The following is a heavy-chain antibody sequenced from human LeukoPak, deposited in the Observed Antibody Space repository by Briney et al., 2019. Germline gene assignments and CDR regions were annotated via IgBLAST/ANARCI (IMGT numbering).Heavy chain of an antibody. CDR1: GFTFDDYA. Sequence: GGSLRLSCAASGFTFDDYAMHWVRQAPGKGLEWVSGISWNSGSIGYADSVKGRFTISRDNAKNSLYLQMNSLRVEDTALYYCAKDSGFLFIDYWGQGTLVTVSS. D-gene: IGHD2/OR15-2a*01. J-gene: IGHJ4*02. CDR3: AKDSGFLFIDY. V-gene: IGHV3-9*01. CDR2: ISWNSGSI.